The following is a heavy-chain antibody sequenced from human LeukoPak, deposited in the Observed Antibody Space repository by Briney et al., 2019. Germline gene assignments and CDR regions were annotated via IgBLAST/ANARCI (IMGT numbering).Heavy chain of an antibody. J-gene: IGHJ4*02. CDR2: IYYSGSA. CDR1: GVSISSSSYY. Sequence: SVTLSLTCTVSGVSISSSSYYWGWIRQPPGKGLEWIGSIYYSGSAYYNPSLKSRVTISVDTSKNQFSLKLSSVTAADTAVYYCARHSYFDYWGQGTLVTVSS. V-gene: IGHV4-39*01. CDR3: ARHSYFDY.